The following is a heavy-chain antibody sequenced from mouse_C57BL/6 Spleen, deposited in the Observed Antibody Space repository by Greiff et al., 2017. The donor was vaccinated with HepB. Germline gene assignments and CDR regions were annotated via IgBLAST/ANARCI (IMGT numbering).Heavy chain of an antibody. D-gene: IGHD1-1*01. CDR2: ISGGGGNT. J-gene: IGHJ4*01. CDR1: GFTFSSYT. Sequence: EVQRVESGGGLVKPGGSLKLSCAASGFTFSSYTMSWVRQTPEKRLEWVATISGGGGNTYYPDSVKGRFTISRDNAKNTLYLQMSSLRSEDTALYYCARRFTTVVATRAMDYWGQGTSVTVSS. V-gene: IGHV5-9*01. CDR3: ARRFTTVVATRAMDY.